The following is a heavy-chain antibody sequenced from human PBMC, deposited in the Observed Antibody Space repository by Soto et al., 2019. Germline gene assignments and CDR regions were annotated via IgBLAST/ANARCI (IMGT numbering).Heavy chain of an antibody. J-gene: IGHJ5*02. CDR1: GFTFSSNG. CDR2: IKHDGSDQ. CDR3: ARVHYDSSGYPNWFDP. Sequence: GGSRRPSWPVSGFTFSSNGRSWFRQAPGKGLEWVATIKHDGSDQCYVDSVKGRFTISRDNAKNSLDLQMNSLRAADTAVYYCARVHYDSSGYPNWFDPWGQGTLVTVSS. V-gene: IGHV3-7*03. D-gene: IGHD3-22*01.